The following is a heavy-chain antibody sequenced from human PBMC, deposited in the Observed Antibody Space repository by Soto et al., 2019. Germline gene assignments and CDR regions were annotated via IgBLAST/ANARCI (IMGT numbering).Heavy chain of an antibody. Sequence: GGSLRLSCSVSGITFRNYAMHWVRQAPGRGLEYVSGITSDGDNTWHADSVKDRFTISRDSAGNALHLTMNYLSAEDTGVYFCARDIGFDYVNWGQGTLVTVSS. J-gene: IGHJ4*02. CDR1: GITFRNYA. CDR3: ARDIGFDYVN. V-gene: IGHV3-64*04. D-gene: IGHD3-16*01. CDR2: ITSDGDNT.